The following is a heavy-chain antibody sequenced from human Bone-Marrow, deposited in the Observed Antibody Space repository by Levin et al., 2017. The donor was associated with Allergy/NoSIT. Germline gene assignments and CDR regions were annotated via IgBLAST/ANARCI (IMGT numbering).Heavy chain of an antibody. D-gene: IGHD3-10*01. V-gene: IGHV3-48*03. J-gene: IGHJ4*02. CDR3: AREGLFMVRVFDY. CDR1: GFSFSSYE. CDR2: ISSRNTTM. Sequence: HPGGSLRLSCAASGFSFSSYEMNWVRQAPGKGLEWVSYISSRNTTMYYADSVKGRFTISRDNAENSLYLQMNSLRAEDTAIYYCAREGLFMVRVFDYWGRGTLVTVSS.